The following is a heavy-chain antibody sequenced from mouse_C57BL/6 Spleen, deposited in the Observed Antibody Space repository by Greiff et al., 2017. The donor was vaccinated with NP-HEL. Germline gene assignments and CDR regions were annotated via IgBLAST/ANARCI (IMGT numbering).Heavy chain of an antibody. J-gene: IGHJ4*01. CDR1: GFTFSSYA. CDR2: ISDGGSYT. CDR3: AREEATVDYYAMDY. D-gene: IGHD1-1*01. V-gene: IGHV5-4*01. Sequence: EVMLVESGGGLVKPGGSLKLSCAASGFTFSSYAMSWVRQTPEKRLEWVATISDGGSYTYYPDNVKGRFTISRDNAKNNLYLQMSHLKSEDTAMYYCAREEATVDYYAMDYWGQGTSVTVSS.